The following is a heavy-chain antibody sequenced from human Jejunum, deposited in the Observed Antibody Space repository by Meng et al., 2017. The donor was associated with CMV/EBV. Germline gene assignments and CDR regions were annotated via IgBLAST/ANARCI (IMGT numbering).Heavy chain of an antibody. CDR3: ARDSVGATMAGY. Sequence: KASGYPFASYGIGWVRQAPGQGLEWMGWISAYNGNTNYAQKLQGRVTMTTDTSTSTAYMELRSLRSDDTAVYYCARDSVGATMAGYWGQGTLVTVSS. CDR2: ISAYNGNT. V-gene: IGHV1-18*01. D-gene: IGHD1-26*01. CDR1: GYPFASYG. J-gene: IGHJ4*02.